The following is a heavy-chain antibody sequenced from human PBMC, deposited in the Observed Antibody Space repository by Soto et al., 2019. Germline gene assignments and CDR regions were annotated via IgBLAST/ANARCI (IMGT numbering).Heavy chain of an antibody. CDR1: GGSVLNGGYY. CDR3: ARDNYGGVLDY. V-gene: IGHV4-31*03. D-gene: IGHD2-8*02. Sequence: SETLSLTCTVSGGSVLNGGYYWTWIRQHPGKGLEWIGKIFFSGGTHYNPALKSRLVISIDTSNNQFSLNLSSVTAADTAIYYCARDNYGGVLDYWGQGTLVTVS. CDR2: IFFSGGT. J-gene: IGHJ4*02.